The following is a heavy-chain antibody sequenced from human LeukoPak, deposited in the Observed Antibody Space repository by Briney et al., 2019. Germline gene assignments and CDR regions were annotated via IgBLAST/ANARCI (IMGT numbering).Heavy chain of an antibody. CDR3: ARAYHHDSSGYYIPTEFDS. CDR1: GYTFNSHG. CDR2: ISGYNGKT. J-gene: IGHJ4*02. V-gene: IGHV1-18*01. Sequence: ASVKVSCKASGYTFNSHGVSWVRQAPGQGLEWMGWISGYNGKTNYAQKFQGRVTMTTDTSTSTAYMELTSLRPDDTAVYYCARAYHHDSSGYYIPTEFDSWGQGALVTVSS. D-gene: IGHD3-22*01.